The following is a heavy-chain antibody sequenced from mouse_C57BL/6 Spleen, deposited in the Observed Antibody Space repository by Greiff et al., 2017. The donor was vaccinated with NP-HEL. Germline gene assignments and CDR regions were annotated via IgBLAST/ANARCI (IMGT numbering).Heavy chain of an antibody. V-gene: IGHV3-6*01. CDR3: ARGYYGSSYYFDY. D-gene: IGHD1-1*01. J-gene: IGHJ2*01. CDR2: ISYDGSN. Sequence: EESGPGLVKPSQSLSLTCSVTGYSITSGYYWNWIRQFPGNKLEWMGYISYDGSNNYNPSLKNRISITRDTSKNQFFLKLNSVTTEDTATYYCARGYYGSSYYFDYWGQGTTLTVSS. CDR1: GYSITSGYY.